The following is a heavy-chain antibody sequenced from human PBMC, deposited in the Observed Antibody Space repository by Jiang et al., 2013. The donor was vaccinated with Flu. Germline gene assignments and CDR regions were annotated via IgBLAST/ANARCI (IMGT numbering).Heavy chain of an antibody. V-gene: IGHV4-34*01. J-gene: IGHJ4*02. CDR2: INHSGST. CDR1: GGSFSGYY. Sequence: LLKPSETLSLTCAVYGGSFSGYYWSWIRQPPGKGLEWIGEINHSGSTNYNPSLKSRVTISVDTSKNQFSLKLSSVTAADTAVYYCARGGGITYNYWGQGTLVTVSS. CDR3: ARGGGITYNY. D-gene: IGHD3-10*01.